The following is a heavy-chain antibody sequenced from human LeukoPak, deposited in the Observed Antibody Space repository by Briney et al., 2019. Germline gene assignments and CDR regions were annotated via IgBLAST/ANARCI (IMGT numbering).Heavy chain of an antibody. Sequence: GGSLRLSCAASGFTYNNYGMHWVRQAPGKGLEWVTFISYDGSDKSYADSVKGRFIISRDNSKKTLYVQMNSLTTDGTAVYYCVKDVSTGWSFDSWGQGTLVTVSS. D-gene: IGHD6-19*01. V-gene: IGHV3-30*02. CDR1: GFTYNNYG. CDR2: ISYDGSDK. J-gene: IGHJ4*02. CDR3: VKDVSTGWSFDS.